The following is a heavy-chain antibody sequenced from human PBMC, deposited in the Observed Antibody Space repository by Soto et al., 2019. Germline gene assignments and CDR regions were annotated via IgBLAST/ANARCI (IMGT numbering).Heavy chain of an antibody. J-gene: IGHJ6*02. CDR2: ISYDGSNK. CDR3: AKSVEAHYYSPCGTDV. CDR1: GFTFSSYG. V-gene: IGHV3-30*18. D-gene: IGHD6-19*01. Sequence: PGGSLRLSCAASGFTFSSYGMHWVRQAPGKGLEWVAVISYDGSNKYYADSVKGRFTISRDNSKNTLYLQMNSLRAEDTAVYYCAKSVEAHYYSPCGTDVCGQATTVTRSS.